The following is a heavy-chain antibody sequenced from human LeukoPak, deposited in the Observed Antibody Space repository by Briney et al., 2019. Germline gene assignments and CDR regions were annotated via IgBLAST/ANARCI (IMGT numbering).Heavy chain of an antibody. CDR3: ARVFGSGSFYSH. V-gene: IGHV1-2*02. J-gene: IGHJ4*02. D-gene: IGHD3-10*01. CDR2: VNPNGGGP. CDR1: GYTFSVYF. Sequence: ASVKVSCKASGYTFSVYFIHWVRQAPGRGLEWMGWVNPNGGGPIYAQKFQGRVTMTRDTSINTAYMELSGLRFDDTAVYYCARVFGSGSFYSHWGQGTLVTVSS.